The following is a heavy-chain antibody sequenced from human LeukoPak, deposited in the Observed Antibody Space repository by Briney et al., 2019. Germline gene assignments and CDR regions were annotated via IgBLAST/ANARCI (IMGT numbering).Heavy chain of an antibody. CDR1: GGSISSGSYD. Sequence: SETLSLTCTVSGGSISSGSYDWYWIRQPAGKGLEWIGHIYTSGSSNYSPSLKSRVSISEYTSKNQFSLNLTAVTAADTAVYYCTKGRGIWGQGTLVTVSS. D-gene: IGHD3-10*01. CDR2: IYTSGSS. J-gene: IGHJ4*02. CDR3: TKGRGI. V-gene: IGHV4-61*09.